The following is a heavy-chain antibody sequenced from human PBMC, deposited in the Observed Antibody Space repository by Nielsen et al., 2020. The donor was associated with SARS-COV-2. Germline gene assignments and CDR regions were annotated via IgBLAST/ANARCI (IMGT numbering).Heavy chain of an antibody. J-gene: IGHJ6*02. Sequence: GESLKISCKGSGYSFTSYWISWVRQMPGKGLEWMGRIDPSDSYTNYSPSFQGHVTISADKSISTAYLQWSSLKASDTAMYYCARQITIFGVDHYGMDVWGQGTTVTVS. CDR2: IDPSDSYT. CDR3: ARQITIFGVDHYGMDV. CDR1: GYSFTSYW. V-gene: IGHV5-10-1*01. D-gene: IGHD3-3*01.